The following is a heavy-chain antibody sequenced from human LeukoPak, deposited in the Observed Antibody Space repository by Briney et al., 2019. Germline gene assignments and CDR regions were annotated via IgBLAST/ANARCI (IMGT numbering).Heavy chain of an antibody. J-gene: IGHJ6*03. CDR2: ISSSSSYI. V-gene: IGHV3-21*01. Sequence: GGSLRLSCAASGFTFSSYSMNWVRQAPGKGLEWVSSISSSSSYIYYADSVKGRFTISRDNAKNSLYLQMNSLRAEDTAVYYCARDLKRLYYYDSSPRKYMDVWGKGTTVTVSS. CDR3: ARDLKRLYYYDSSPRKYMDV. CDR1: GFTFSSYS. D-gene: IGHD3-22*01.